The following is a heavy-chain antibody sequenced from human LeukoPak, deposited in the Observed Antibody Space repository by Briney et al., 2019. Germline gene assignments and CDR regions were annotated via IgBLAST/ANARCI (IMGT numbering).Heavy chain of an antibody. CDR3: AKVIVVVPAAIDY. CDR1: GFTFSSYW. CDR2: INGDGRNI. Sequence: GGSLRLSCVASGFTFSSYWMHWVRQDPRKGLVWVSRINGDGRNINYADSVRGRFTISRDNAKNTLYLQMNTLRVEDTAVYYCAKVIVVVPAAIDYWGQGTLVTVSS. D-gene: IGHD2-2*01. J-gene: IGHJ4*02. V-gene: IGHV3-74*01.